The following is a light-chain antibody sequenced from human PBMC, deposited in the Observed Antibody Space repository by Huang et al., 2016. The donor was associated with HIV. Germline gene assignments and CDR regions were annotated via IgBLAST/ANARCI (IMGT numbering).Light chain of an antibody. Sequence: EIKMTQSPATLSVSPGGRVTLSCRASQNVRNNLAWYQQKTGQALRLLIYDTSTRASGIPARFSGSGSGTEFTLTISGLQSEDFAIYYCQQYDKWPPGLTFGGGTKVEI. J-gene: IGKJ4*01. V-gene: IGKV3D-15*01. CDR1: QNVRNN. CDR3: QQYDKWPPGLT. CDR2: DTS.